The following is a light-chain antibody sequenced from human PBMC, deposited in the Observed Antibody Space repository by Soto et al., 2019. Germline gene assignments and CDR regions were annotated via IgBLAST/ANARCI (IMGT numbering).Light chain of an antibody. CDR1: QSVSSSY. CDR3: QQYGSSRGT. CDR2: GAS. J-gene: IGKJ1*01. V-gene: IGKV3-20*01. Sequence: EIVLTQSPGTLSLSPRERATLSCRASQSVSSSYLAWYQQKPGQAPRLLIYGASSRATGIPDRFSGSGSGTDFTLTINKLEPEDFAVYFCQQYGSSRGTCGQGTKVEIK.